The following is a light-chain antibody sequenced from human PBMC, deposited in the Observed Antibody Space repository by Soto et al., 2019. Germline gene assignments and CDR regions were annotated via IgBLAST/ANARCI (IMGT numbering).Light chain of an antibody. CDR3: QQYYSTPQT. V-gene: IGKV4-1*01. J-gene: IGKJ1*01. CDR2: WAS. CDR1: QNIFYSSKNKNY. Sequence: DIVMTQSPESLAVSLGERATINFKSSQNIFYSSKNKNYLAWYQHKAGQPPKVLIYWASARESGVPDRFRGSGSGTEFTLTISSLQAEDVAVYYCQQYYSTPQTFGQGTKVDI.